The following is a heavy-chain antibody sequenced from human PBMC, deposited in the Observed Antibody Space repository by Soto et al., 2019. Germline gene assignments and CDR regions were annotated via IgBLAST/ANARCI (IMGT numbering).Heavy chain of an antibody. J-gene: IGHJ5*02. Sequence: PGGSLRLSCAASGFTFSSYAMSWVRQAPGKGLEWVSAISGSGGSTYYADSVKGRFTISRDNSKNTLYLQMNSLRAEDTAVYYCAKDPRSGLAFTYYYDSSGPTWGQGTLVTVSS. CDR3: AKDPRSGLAFTYYYDSSGPT. D-gene: IGHD3-22*01. CDR2: ISGSGGST. V-gene: IGHV3-23*01. CDR1: GFTFSSYA.